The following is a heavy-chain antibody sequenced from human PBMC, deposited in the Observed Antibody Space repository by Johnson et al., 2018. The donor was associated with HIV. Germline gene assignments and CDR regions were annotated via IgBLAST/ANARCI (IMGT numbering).Heavy chain of an antibody. V-gene: IGHV3-9*01. CDR2: ISWNSGSI. CDR1: GFTFDDYA. D-gene: IGHD1-26*01. J-gene: IGHJ3*02. Sequence: VQLVESGGGLVQPGRSLRLSCAASGFTFDDYAMHWVRQAPGKGLEWVSGISWNSGSIGYADSVKGRFTLSRDNSKNTLYLQMNSLRAEDTAVYYCARGGSSGYMDDAFDIWGQGTMVTVSS. CDR3: ARGGSSGYMDDAFDI.